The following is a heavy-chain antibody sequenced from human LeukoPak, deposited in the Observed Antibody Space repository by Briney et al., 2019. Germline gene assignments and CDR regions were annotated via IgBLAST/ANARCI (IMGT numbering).Heavy chain of an antibody. D-gene: IGHD4/OR15-4a*01. CDR1: GYTFTSYY. V-gene: IGHV1-46*01. CDR3: ARGPYGGLFDY. CDR2: INPSGGST. Sequence: ASVKVSCKASGYTFTSYYMHWVRQAPGQGLEWMGIINPSGGSTSYAQKFQGRVTITTDESTSTAYMEPSSLRSEDTAVYYCARGPYGGLFDYWGQGTLVTVSS. J-gene: IGHJ4*02.